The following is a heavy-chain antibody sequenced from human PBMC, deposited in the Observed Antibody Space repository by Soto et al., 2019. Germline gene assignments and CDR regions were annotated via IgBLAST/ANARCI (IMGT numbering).Heavy chain of an antibody. CDR2: ITGSGDST. V-gene: IGHV3-23*01. CDR1: GFPFCSYA. D-gene: IGHD5-12*01. Sequence: PGGSLRLSCAASGFPFCSYAMNWVRQAPGKGLEWVSVITGSGDSTYYADSVKGRFTISRDNSKNTLYLQMSSLRAEDTAVYYFVKDQGGYSGDAYDYWGQGTLVTVSS. CDR3: VKDQGGYSGDAYDY. J-gene: IGHJ4*02.